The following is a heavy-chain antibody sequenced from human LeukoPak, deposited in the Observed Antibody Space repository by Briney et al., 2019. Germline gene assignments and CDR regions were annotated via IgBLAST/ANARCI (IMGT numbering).Heavy chain of an antibody. D-gene: IGHD4-17*01. CDR2: IYYSGGT. CDR1: GGSIINYH. Sequence: SETLSLTCTVSGGSIINYHWSWIRQPPGKGLEWIGYIYYSGGTNYKPSLTSRVTMSVDTSKNQFSLKLSSVTAADTAVYYCAREYYGFLDYWGQGTLVTVSS. CDR3: AREYYGFLDY. V-gene: IGHV4-59*01. J-gene: IGHJ4*02.